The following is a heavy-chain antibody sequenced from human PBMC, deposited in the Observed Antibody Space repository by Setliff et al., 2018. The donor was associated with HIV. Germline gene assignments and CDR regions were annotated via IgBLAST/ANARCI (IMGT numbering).Heavy chain of an antibody. CDR3: VKDVLKFWSGSGALDF. J-gene: IGHJ4*02. D-gene: IGHD3-3*01. CDR1: GGTISNKNYH. Sequence: PSETLSLTCSVSGGTISNKNYHGGWIRQPPGEGLEWIGSIYYLGNTYYNPSLKSRLTISVDTSRNLFSLHLSSVTAADTAVYYCVKDVLKFWSGSGALDFWGPGTPVTVSS. V-gene: IGHV4-39*02. CDR2: IYYLGNT.